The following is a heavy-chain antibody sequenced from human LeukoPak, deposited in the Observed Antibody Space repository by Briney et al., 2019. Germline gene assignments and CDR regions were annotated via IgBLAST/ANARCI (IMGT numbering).Heavy chain of an antibody. CDR2: IYYSGST. V-gene: IGHV4-59*01. CDR3: ARGHGYSYGSPSDDAFDI. Sequence: SETLSLTCTVSGGSISSYYWSWIRQPPGKGLEWIGYIYYSGSTNYNPSLKSRVTISVDTSKNQFSLKLSSVTAADTAVYYCARGHGYSYGSPSDDAFDIWGQGTMVTVSS. J-gene: IGHJ3*02. D-gene: IGHD5-18*01. CDR1: GGSISSYY.